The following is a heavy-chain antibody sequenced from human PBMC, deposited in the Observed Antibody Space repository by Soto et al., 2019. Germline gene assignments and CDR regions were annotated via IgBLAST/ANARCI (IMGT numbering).Heavy chain of an antibody. CDR1: GCPFSNAW. J-gene: IGHJ4*02. Sequence: GGSLRLSCAASGCPFSNAWMNWVRQAPGKGLEWVGRIKSKTDGGTTDYAAPVKGRFTISRDDSKNTLYLQMNSLKTEDTAVYYCTTRTPPRDEAVAHLDYWGQRTLVTVSS. V-gene: IGHV3-15*07. CDR3: TTRTPPRDEAVAHLDY. CDR2: IKSKTDGGTT. D-gene: IGHD6-19*01.